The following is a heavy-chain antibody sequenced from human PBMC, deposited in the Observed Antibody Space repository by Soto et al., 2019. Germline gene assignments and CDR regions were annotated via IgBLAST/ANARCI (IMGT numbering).Heavy chain of an antibody. CDR3: AREYSDGWFDP. V-gene: IGHV3-30-3*01. D-gene: IGHD2-21*01. J-gene: IGHJ5*02. CDR1: GFTFSIYA. CDR2: ISYDGSNK. Sequence: QVQLVESGGGVVQPGRSLRLSCAASGFTFSIYAMHWVRHAPGKGLEWVAVISYDGSNKYYADSVKGRFTISRDNSKNTVYLQMNSLRADDSAVYYCAREYSDGWFDPWGQGTLVTVSS.